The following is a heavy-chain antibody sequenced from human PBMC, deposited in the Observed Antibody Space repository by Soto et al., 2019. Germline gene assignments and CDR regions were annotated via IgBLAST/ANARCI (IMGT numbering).Heavy chain of an antibody. CDR3: APDPRNVLPXLASLFPFHP. CDR2: IVVGSGNT. J-gene: IGHJ5*02. Sequence: GASVKVSCKASGFSFTSSAMQWVRQARGQRREWIGWIVVGSGNTNYAQKFQERVTITRDMSTSPAYMELSSLRSEDTAVYYCAPDPRNVLPXLASLFPFHPWGEATLVTVS. V-gene: IGHV1-58*02. D-gene: IGHD2-21*01. CDR1: GFSFTSSA.